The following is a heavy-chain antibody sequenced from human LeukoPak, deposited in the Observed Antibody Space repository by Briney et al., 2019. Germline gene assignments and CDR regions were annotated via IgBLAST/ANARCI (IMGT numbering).Heavy chain of an antibody. V-gene: IGHV3-53*01. CDR3: ARENGHIYGYAFLDQ. J-gene: IGHJ4*02. D-gene: IGHD5-18*01. CDR1: GFTVSSTY. CDR2: IESGGRT. Sequence: GGSLRLSCAASGFTVSSTYMSWVRQAPGKGLEWVSVIESGGRTYYADSVKGRFTISRDSSKNALYLQMNSLRAEDTAFYFCARENGHIYGYAFLDQWGQGTLVTVSS.